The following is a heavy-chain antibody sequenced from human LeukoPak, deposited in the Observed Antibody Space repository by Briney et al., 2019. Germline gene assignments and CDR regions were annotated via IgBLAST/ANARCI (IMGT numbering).Heavy chain of an antibody. D-gene: IGHD4-11*01. CDR1: GYSISSGYY. J-gene: IGHJ4*02. Sequence: SETLSLTCAVSGYSISSGYYRGWIRQSPGKGLEWIGSIYHSGSTHYNPSLKSRVTISADTSKNQFSLKLSSVTAADTAVYYCARHVGFTVTDDYWGQGTLVTVSS. CDR3: ARHVGFTVTDDY. CDR2: IYHSGST. V-gene: IGHV4-38-2*01.